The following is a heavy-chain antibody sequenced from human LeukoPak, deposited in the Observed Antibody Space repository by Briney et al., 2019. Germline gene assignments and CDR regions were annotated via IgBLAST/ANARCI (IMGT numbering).Heavy chain of an antibody. CDR1: GFTVSSNY. J-gene: IGHJ4*02. V-gene: IGHV3-23*01. D-gene: IGHD3-3*01. Sequence: GGSLRLSCAASGFTVSSNYMNWVRQAPGKGLEWVSAISGSGGSTYYADSVKGRFTISRDNSKNTLYLQMNSLRAEDTAVYYCATSHDFWSGYAYYWGQGTLVTVSS. CDR2: ISGSGGST. CDR3: ATSHDFWSGYAYY.